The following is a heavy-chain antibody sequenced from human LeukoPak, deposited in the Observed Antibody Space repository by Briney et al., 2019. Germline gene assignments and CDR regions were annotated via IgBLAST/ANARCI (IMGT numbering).Heavy chain of an antibody. Sequence: SQTLSLTCTVSGGSISSGGYYWSWIRQHPGKGLECIGYIYYSGSTYYNPSLKSRVTISVDTSKNQFSLKLSSVTAADTAVYYCARTRMSRWFDPWGQGTLVTVSS. CDR2: IYYSGST. CDR1: GGSISSGGYY. CDR3: ARTRMSRWFDP. V-gene: IGHV4-31*03. D-gene: IGHD1-14*01. J-gene: IGHJ5*02.